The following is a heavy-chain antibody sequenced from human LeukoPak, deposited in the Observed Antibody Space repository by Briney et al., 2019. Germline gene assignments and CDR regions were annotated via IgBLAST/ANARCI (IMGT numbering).Heavy chain of an antibody. Sequence: GESLRISCKGSGYSFATYWIGWVRQMPGKGLEWMGIIYPGDSDTRYSPSFQGQVTISADKSIGTAYLQWSSLKASDTAMYYCARQQQMVLDAFDIWGQGTMVTVSS. CDR2: IYPGDSDT. J-gene: IGHJ3*02. D-gene: IGHD6-13*01. CDR3: ARQQQMVLDAFDI. V-gene: IGHV5-51*01. CDR1: GYSFATYW.